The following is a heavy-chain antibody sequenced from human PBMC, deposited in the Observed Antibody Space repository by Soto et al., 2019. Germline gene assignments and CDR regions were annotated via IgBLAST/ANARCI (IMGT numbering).Heavy chain of an antibody. J-gene: IGHJ3*02. D-gene: IGHD2-21*02. CDR2: LNPNSGDT. Sequence: QVQLVQSGAEVKKPGASVKVSCQASGYAFTTYDIHWVRQASGQGLEWVGRLNPNSGDTVYAQGFRCRVTLTRDTSKNTAYMELSSLRSDDTAVYYCAIRYRVVTSIHAFDMWGQGPMVTVSS. CDR1: GYAFTTYD. CDR3: AIRYRVVTSIHAFDM. V-gene: IGHV1-8*01.